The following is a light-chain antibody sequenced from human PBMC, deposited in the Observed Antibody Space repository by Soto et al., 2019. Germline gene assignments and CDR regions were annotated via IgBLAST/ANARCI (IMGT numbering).Light chain of an antibody. CDR2: EGS. CDR3: CSYAGSSTLV. V-gene: IGLV2-23*01. Sequence: QSVLTQPASVSGSPGQSITISCTGTSSDVGNYNLVSWYQQHPGTAPKLMIYEGSKRPSGVSNRFSGSKYGNTASLTISGLQAEDQADYYCCSYAGSSTLVFGGGTKLTVL. J-gene: IGLJ3*02. CDR1: SSDVGNYNL.